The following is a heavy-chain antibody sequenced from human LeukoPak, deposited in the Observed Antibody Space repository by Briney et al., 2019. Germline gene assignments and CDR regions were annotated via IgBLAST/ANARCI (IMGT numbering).Heavy chain of an antibody. J-gene: IGHJ4*02. CDR1: GASVSGSNYY. CDR2: IYSSGST. V-gene: IGHV4-39*01. CDR3: AKSGGYGLIDY. Sequence: SETLSLTCAVSGASVSGSNYYWGWIRQPPGKGLEWIGDIYSSGSTYYNASLQSRVTISIDTSKNQFSLRLNSVTAADTAMYYCAKSGGYGLIDYWGQGTRVTVSS. D-gene: IGHD1-26*01.